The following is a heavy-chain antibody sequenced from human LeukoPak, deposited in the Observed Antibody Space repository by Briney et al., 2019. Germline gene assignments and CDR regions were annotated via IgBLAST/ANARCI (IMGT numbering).Heavy chain of an antibody. CDR3: ARVLAVAVLDY. Sequence: GGSLRLSCAASGFTFSSYAMHWVRQAPGKGLEYVSAISSNGGSTYYANSVKGRFTISRDNSKNTLYLQMGSLRAEDMAVYYCARVLAVAVLDYWGQGTLVTVSS. D-gene: IGHD6-19*01. V-gene: IGHV3-64*01. CDR2: ISSNGGST. J-gene: IGHJ4*02. CDR1: GFTFSSYA.